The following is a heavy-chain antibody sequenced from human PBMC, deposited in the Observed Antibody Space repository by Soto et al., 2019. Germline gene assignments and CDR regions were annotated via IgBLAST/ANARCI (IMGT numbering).Heavy chain of an antibody. CDR1: GGYISSGDYY. D-gene: IGHD6-13*01. J-gene: IGHJ3*02. CDR3: ARVQLASRDAFDI. V-gene: IGHV4-30-4*01. CDR2: IYYSGST. Sequence: SETRSVTRSVSGGYISSGDYYWSWIRQPPGKGLEWIGYIYYSGSTYYTPSLKSRVIISVDTSKNRFSLKLSSGTAADTAVYYCARVQLASRDAFDIWGQGTMVTVS.